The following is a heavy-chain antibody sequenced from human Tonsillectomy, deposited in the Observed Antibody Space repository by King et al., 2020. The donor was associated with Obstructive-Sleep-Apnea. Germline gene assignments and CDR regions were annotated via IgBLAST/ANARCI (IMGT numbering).Heavy chain of an antibody. J-gene: IGHJ4*02. D-gene: IGHD2/OR15-2a*01. CDR3: VKDTTPHVFYYFDY. CDR2: ISWNSDNI. CDR1: GFTFDDYA. V-gene: IGHV3-9*01. Sequence: VQLVESGGGLVQAGRSLRLSCAASGFTFDDYAIHWVRQAPGKGLEWVSGISWNSDNIHYADSVKGRFTISRDNAKNSLYLQMNSLRAEDTALYYCVKDTTPHVFYYFDYWGQGTLVTVSS.